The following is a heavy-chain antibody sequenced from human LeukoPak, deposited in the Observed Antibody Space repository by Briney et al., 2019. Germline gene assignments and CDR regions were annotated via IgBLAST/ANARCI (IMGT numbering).Heavy chain of an antibody. V-gene: IGHV3-11*06. J-gene: IGHJ4*02. CDR3: ARVVQWLVQGGVDY. CDR1: GFTFSDYY. CDR2: ISSSSSYI. D-gene: IGHD6-19*01. Sequence: GGSLRLPCAASGFTFSDYYMSWIRQAPGKGLEWVSSISSSSSYIYYADSVKGRFTISRDNAKNSLYLQMNSLRAEDTAVYYCARVVQWLVQGGVDYWGQGTLVTVSS.